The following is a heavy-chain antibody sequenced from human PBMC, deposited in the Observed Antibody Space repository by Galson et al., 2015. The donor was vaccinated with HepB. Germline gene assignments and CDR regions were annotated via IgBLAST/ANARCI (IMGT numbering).Heavy chain of an antibody. CDR1: GFTFSSYG. V-gene: IGHV3-30*18. CDR2: ISYDASNK. Sequence: SLRLSCAASGFTFSSYGMNWVRQAPGKGLEWVAVISYDASNKYYADSVKGRFTISRDNSKNTLYLQMNSLRAEDTAVYYCAKDRGASGLHEGFDYWCQGTLGTVSS. D-gene: IGHD3-10*01. J-gene: IGHJ4*02. CDR3: AKDRGASGLHEGFDY.